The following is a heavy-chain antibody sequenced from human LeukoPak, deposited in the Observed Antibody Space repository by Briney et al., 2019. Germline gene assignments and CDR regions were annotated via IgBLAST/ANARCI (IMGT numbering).Heavy chain of an antibody. CDR1: GGSISSYY. V-gene: IGHV4-4*09. CDR3: AMLASSTVTTWHYYYYYMDV. J-gene: IGHJ6*03. D-gene: IGHD4-11*01. CDR2: IYTSGST. Sequence: SETLSLTCTVSGGSISSYYWSWIRQPPGKGLEWIGYIYTSGSTNYNPSLKSRVTISVDTSKNQFSLKLSSVAAADTAVYYCAMLASSTVTTWHYYYYYMDVWGKGTTVTVSS.